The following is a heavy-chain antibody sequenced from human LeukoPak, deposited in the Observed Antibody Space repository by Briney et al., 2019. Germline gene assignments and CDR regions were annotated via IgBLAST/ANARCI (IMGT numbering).Heavy chain of an antibody. V-gene: IGHV4-34*01. CDR1: GLGVGNSY. CDR3: ARSSGWWSLDY. CDR2: INHSGST. J-gene: IGHJ4*02. Sequence: LSLAGLGLGVGNSYLSGFGKPPGKGREWIGEINHSGSTNYNPSLKSRVTISVDTSKNQFSLKLISVTAADTDVYYCARSSGWWSLDYWGQGTLVTVSS. D-gene: IGHD6-19*01.